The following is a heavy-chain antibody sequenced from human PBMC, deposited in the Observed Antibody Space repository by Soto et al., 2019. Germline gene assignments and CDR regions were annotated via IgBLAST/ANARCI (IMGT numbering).Heavy chain of an antibody. D-gene: IGHD6-13*01. J-gene: IGHJ6*03. Sequence: QVQLQQWGAGLLKSSETLSLTCAVYGGSFSGYYWSWIRQPPGKGLEWIGEINHSGSTNYNPSLKSRVTISVDTSKNQFSLKLSSVTAADTAVYYCARGWPPYSSSRIRIYYYMDVWGKGTTVTVSS. CDR2: INHSGST. V-gene: IGHV4-34*01. CDR1: GGSFSGYY. CDR3: ARGWPPYSSSRIRIYYYMDV.